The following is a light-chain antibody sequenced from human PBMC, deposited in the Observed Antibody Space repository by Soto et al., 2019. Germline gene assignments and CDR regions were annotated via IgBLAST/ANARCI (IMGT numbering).Light chain of an antibody. CDR1: TSDVGGYNF. CDR2: EAT. V-gene: IGLV2-8*01. Sequence: QSALAQPPSASGSPGQSVAISCTGTTSDVGGYNFVSWYQQHPGKAPKLIIYEATKRPSGVPDRFSGAWSGNTASLIVSGLQAEDEADNYCSAFAGSEGYVFGSGTKVTVL. J-gene: IGLJ1*01. CDR3: SAFAGSEGYV.